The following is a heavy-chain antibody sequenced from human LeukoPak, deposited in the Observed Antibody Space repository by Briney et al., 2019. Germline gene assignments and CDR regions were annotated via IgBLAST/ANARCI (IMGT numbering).Heavy chain of an antibody. V-gene: IGHV3-30*02. J-gene: IGHJ5*02. CDR3: AKDRSTMIVVGQNWFDP. CDR2: IRYDGTNE. Sequence: GGSLRLSCVASGFTFSSYGMHWVRQAPGKGLEWVAFIRYDGTNEYYADSVKGRFTISRDNSKNTLYLQMNSLRAEDTAVYYCAKDRSTMIVVGQNWFDPWGQGTLVTVSS. D-gene: IGHD3-22*01. CDR1: GFTFSSYG.